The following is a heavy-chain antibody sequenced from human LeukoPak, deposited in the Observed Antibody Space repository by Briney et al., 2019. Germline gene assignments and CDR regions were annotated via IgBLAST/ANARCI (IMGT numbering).Heavy chain of an antibody. CDR2: IYYSEST. CDR1: GGSISSSSFY. CDR3: ARAGDSALFEYYYYYMDV. D-gene: IGHD1-1*01. J-gene: IGHJ6*03. Sequence: SETLSLTCTVSGGSISSSSFYWGWIRQAPGKGLEWIGSIYYSESTYYNPSLKSRVTISVDTSKNQFSLKLSSVTAADTAVYYCARAGDSALFEYYYYYMDVWGKGTTVTVSS. V-gene: IGHV4-39*07.